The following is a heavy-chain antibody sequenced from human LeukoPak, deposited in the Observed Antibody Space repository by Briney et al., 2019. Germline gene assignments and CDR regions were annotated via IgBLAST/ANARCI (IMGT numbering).Heavy chain of an antibody. D-gene: IGHD3-9*01. CDR1: GHTFTSYG. J-gene: IGHJ4*02. V-gene: IGHV1-18*01. CDR2: ISAYNGNT. Sequence: GASVKVSCKASGHTFTSYGISWVRQAPGQGLEWMGRISAYNGNTNYAQKLQGRVTMTTDTSTSTAYMELRSLRSDDTAVYYCARVSDILTGYYPRPHFDYWGQGTLVTVSS. CDR3: ARVSDILTGYYPRPHFDY.